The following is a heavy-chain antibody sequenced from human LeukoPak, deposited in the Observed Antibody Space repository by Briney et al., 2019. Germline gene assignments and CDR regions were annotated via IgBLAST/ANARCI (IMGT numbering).Heavy chain of an antibody. CDR3: SRENGAFSPFGY. Sequence: SQTLSLTCGVSGGSISNTNWWRWVRQPPGQGLEWIGEISLTGLTHYNPSLESRVTVSLDKSKNQLSLNLTSVTAADTAVYYCSRENGAFSPFGYWGQGTLVTVLS. CDR1: GGSISNTNW. D-gene: IGHD2-8*01. CDR2: ISLTGLT. V-gene: IGHV4-4*02. J-gene: IGHJ4*02.